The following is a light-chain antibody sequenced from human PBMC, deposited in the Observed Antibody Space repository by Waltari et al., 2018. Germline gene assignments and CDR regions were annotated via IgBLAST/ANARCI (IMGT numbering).Light chain of an antibody. Sequence: SMLTQPHSESKSQRKTLPIPRHRRSGSIASNYAHWYHQRPGSAPTPVIYDNNQRPSGVSDRFSGSIDSSSNSPPLTASGPKAEDEADYYCQYYCGTDWVFGGGTKLTVL. V-gene: IGLV6-57*04. J-gene: IGLJ3*02. CDR3: QYYCGTDWV. CDR2: DNN. CDR1: SGSIASNY.